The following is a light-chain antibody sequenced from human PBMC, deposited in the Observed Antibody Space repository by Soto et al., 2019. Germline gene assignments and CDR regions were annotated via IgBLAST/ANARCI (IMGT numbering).Light chain of an antibody. CDR2: LGS. J-gene: IGKJ4*01. CDR1: RSLLHSNGYNY. CDR3: MQALQTPPT. Sequence: DPVMTQSPLSLPVTPGEPASISCRSSRSLLHSNGYNYLDWYLQKPGQSPQLLIYLGSNRASGVPDRFSGSGSGTDFTLKISRVEAEDVGVYYCMQALQTPPTFGGGTKVEIK. V-gene: IGKV2-28*01.